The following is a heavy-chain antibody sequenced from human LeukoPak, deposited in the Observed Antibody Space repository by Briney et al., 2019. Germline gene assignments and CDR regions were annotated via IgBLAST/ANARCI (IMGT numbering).Heavy chain of an antibody. J-gene: IGHJ4*02. Sequence: SETLSLTCTVSGGSISSGGSYWSWIRQHPGTGLEWIGYIYYSGSTYYNPSLKSRVTISVDTSKNQFSLKLSSVTAADTAVYYCARGVYYDSSGPDGFDYWGQGTLVTVSS. CDR3: ARGVYYDSSGPDGFDY. V-gene: IGHV4-31*03. D-gene: IGHD3-22*01. CDR2: IYYSGST. CDR1: GGSISSGGSY.